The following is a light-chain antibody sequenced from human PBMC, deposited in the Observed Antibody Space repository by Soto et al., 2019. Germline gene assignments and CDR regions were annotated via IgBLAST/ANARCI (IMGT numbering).Light chain of an antibody. CDR3: QHYGNTPPSVT. V-gene: IGKV3-20*01. CDR1: QSVRTY. Sequence: EIVWTQSPATLSLSPGERATLSCRASQSVRTYLAWYQQKPGQAPRLLIYGASSRATGIPDRFSGSGSGTDFTLTISRLEPEDFAVYYCQHYGNTPPSVTFGPGTKVDIK. J-gene: IGKJ3*01. CDR2: GAS.